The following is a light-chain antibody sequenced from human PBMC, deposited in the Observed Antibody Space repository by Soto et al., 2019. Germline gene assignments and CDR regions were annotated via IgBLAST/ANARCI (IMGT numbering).Light chain of an antibody. CDR1: SSDVGKYDL. J-gene: IGLJ2*01. V-gene: IGLV2-23*02. Sequence: QSVLTQPASESGSPGQSITISCTGSSSDVGKYDLVSWYQQYPGKAPKLMIYDVIKWPSGVSNRFSGAKSGNTASLTISGLQAEDEADYYCSSHAGRGSVVFGGGTKLTVL. CDR3: SSHAGRGSVV. CDR2: DVI.